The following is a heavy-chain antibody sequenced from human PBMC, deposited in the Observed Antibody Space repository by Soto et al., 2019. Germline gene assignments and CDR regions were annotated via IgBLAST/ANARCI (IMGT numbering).Heavy chain of an antibody. CDR3: TRPTVADNYYYYYGMDV. J-gene: IGHJ6*02. V-gene: IGHV3-73*01. Sequence: GGSLRLFCAASGFTFSGSAMHWVRQASGKGLEWVGRIRSKANSYATAYAASVKGRFTISRDDSKNTAYLQMNSLKTEDTAVYYCTRPTVADNYYYYYGMDVWGQGTTVTVSS. CDR1: GFTFSGSA. CDR2: IRSKANSYAT. D-gene: IGHD6-19*01.